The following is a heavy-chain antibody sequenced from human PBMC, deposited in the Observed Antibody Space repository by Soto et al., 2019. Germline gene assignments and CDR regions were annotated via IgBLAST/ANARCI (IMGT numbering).Heavy chain of an antibody. Sequence: SETLSLTCTVSGVSIHNSHSFWGWIRQPPGKGLEFIGTVYYSGGAHYNSSLKSRVTISVDTANNQVSLRMRSLTAADTAVYYCGRVVEGATRHTDLDSWGRGTRVTVSS. CDR3: GRVVEGATRHTDLDS. V-gene: IGHV4-39*01. D-gene: IGHD2-21*01. CDR2: VYYSGGA. CDR1: GVSIHNSHSF. J-gene: IGHJ5*01.